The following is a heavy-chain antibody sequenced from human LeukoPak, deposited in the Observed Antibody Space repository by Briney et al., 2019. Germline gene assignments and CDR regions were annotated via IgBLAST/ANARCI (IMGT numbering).Heavy chain of an antibody. Sequence: SETLSLTCTVSGGSIISSAYYWSWIRQPPGKGLHWHGYIYYSGSPYYNPSVKSRVPISLHTSNNLFSMKLSSVTAADTAVYYCVRTEVSSGSEDYWGQGTLVTVSS. CDR3: VRTEVSSGSEDY. CDR1: GGSIISSAYY. V-gene: IGHV4-30-4*08. J-gene: IGHJ4*02. CDR2: IYYSGSP. D-gene: IGHD6-19*01.